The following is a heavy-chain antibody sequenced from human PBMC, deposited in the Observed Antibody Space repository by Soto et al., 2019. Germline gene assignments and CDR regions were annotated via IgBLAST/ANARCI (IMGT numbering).Heavy chain of an antibody. Sequence: SVKVSCKASGYTFTSYGISWVRQAPGQGLEWMGGIIPIFGTANYAQKFQGRVTITADESTSTAYMELSSLRSEDTAVYCCAMVVAATLFGMDVWGQGTTVTVSS. D-gene: IGHD2-15*01. V-gene: IGHV1-69*13. CDR2: IIPIFGTA. CDR1: GYTFTSYG. CDR3: AMVVAATLFGMDV. J-gene: IGHJ6*02.